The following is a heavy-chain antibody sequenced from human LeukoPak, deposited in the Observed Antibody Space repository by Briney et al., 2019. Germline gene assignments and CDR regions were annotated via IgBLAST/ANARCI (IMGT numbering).Heavy chain of an antibody. CDR3: ARGAGAGYNLQPFDY. J-gene: IGHJ4*02. V-gene: IGHV4-59*08. Sequence: KPSETLSLTCSVSGDSISFYFWTWIRQPPGKGLEWVGSIYYTGSTNYNPSLKSRVTISVDTSKNQFSLKLDSVTAADTAVYYCARGAGAGYNLQPFDYWGQGTLVTVSS. D-gene: IGHD5-24*01. CDR1: GDSISFYF. CDR2: IYYTGST.